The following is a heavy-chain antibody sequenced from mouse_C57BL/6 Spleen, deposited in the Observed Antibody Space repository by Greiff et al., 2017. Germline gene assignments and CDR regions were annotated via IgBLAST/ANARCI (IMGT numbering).Heavy chain of an antibody. CDR3: ARNYYGRSHYFDY. CDR2: IYPGDGDT. Sequence: QVQLQQPGPELVKPGASVKISCKASGYAFSSSWMNWVKQRPGKGLEWIGRIYPGDGDTNYNGKFKGRATLTADKSSSTAYMQLSSLTSEDSAVYFCARNYYGRSHYFDYWGQGTTLTVSS. J-gene: IGHJ2*01. V-gene: IGHV1-82*01. D-gene: IGHD1-1*01. CDR1: GYAFSSSW.